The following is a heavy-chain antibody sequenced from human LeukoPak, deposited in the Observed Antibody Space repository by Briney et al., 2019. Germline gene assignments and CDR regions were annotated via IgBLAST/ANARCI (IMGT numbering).Heavy chain of an antibody. D-gene: IGHD7-27*01. V-gene: IGHV3-23*01. CDR3: ARVLNWGSHYFDY. Sequence: QPGGSLRLSCAASGFPFSTYALSWVRQAPGKGLEWVSAVAGRGVDTYHADSVKGRFTISRDNSKNTHYLEMNTLRAEDTAVYYCARVLNWGSHYFDYWGQGTLVTVSS. CDR1: GFPFSTYA. J-gene: IGHJ4*02. CDR2: VAGRGVDT.